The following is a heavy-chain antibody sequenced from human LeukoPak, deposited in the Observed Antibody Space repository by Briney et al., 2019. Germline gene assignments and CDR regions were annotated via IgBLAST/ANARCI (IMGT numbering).Heavy chain of an antibody. CDR3: ARVKPRGWLQSGAFGY. J-gene: IGHJ4*02. CDR2: ITSSSSYI. Sequence: GGSLRLSCAASGFTFSIYSMNWVRQAPGKGLEWVSSITSSSSYIYQADSVKGRFTISRDNAKNSLYLQMNSLRAEDTAVYYCARVKPRGWLQSGAFGYWGQGTLVTVSS. D-gene: IGHD5-24*01. V-gene: IGHV3-21*06. CDR1: GFTFSIYS.